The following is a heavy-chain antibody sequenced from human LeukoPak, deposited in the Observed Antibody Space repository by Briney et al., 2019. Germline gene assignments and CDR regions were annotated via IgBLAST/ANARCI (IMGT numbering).Heavy chain of an antibody. CDR1: GGSFSGYY. J-gene: IGHJ3*02. D-gene: IGHD1-26*01. V-gene: IGHV4-34*01. Sequence: SETLSLTCAVYGGSFSGYYWSWIRQPPGKGLEWIGEINHSGSTNYNPSLKSRVTISVDTSKNQFSLKLSSVTAADTAVYYCARVSSPWSPRDAFDIWGQGTMVTVSS. CDR2: INHSGST. CDR3: ARVSSPWSPRDAFDI.